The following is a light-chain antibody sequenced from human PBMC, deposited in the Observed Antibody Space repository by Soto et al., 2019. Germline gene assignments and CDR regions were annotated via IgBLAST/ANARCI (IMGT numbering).Light chain of an antibody. V-gene: IGKV1-39*01. CDR2: AAT. CDR1: HSISSY. J-gene: IGKJ1*01. Sequence: DIHITRSPSSLSSSVLYRFTITCRASHSISSYLNWYQHKPGKAPNLLIYAATTLQSGVPSRFSGSGSGTDFTLTISSLQPEDFATYYCQQSYSNPRTFGQGTKVDIK. CDR3: QQSYSNPRT.